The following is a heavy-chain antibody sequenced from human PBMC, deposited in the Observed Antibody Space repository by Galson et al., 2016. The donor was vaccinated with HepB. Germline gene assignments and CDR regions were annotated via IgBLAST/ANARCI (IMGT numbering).Heavy chain of an antibody. CDR3: ARVKGTTIFGGGAHYYGMDV. V-gene: IGHV3-21*01. J-gene: IGHJ6*04. CDR1: GFSFGIYS. D-gene: IGHD3-3*01. CDR2: ITSGSTYI. Sequence: SLRLSCAASGFSFGIYSMTWVRQAPGRGLEWVSSITSGSTYIHYADSVKGRFTISRDDADNSLSLQMNSLRAEDTALYYYARVKGTTIFGGGAHYYGMDVWGKGTTVTVSS.